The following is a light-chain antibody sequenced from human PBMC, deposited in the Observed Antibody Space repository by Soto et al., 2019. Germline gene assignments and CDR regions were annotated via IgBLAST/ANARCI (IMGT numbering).Light chain of an antibody. CDR1: QSVNNNY. CDR2: GAS. V-gene: IGKV3-20*01. J-gene: IGKJ4*01. CDR3: QQYGSSPPLT. Sequence: EIVLTQSPGTLPFSPGERATLSCRTSQSVNNNYLAWYQHKPGQSPRLLIYGASSRATGIPDRFSGSGSGTDFTLTISRLETEDFAVYYCQQYGSSPPLTFGGGTKVDIK.